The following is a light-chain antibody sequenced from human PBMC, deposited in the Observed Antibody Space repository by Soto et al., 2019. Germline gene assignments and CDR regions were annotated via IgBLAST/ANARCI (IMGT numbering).Light chain of an antibody. J-gene: IGKJ1*01. CDR1: QNINAW. CDR3: QQYHSYSRT. Sequence: EIQLTQSHSSLSASVGHRLNITCXASQNINAWLAWYQQKPGKAPKLLIYKASSLESGVPSRFSGSGSGTEFTLTSSSLKPDDFATYYCQQYHSYSRTFGQGTKVDIK. V-gene: IGKV1-5*03. CDR2: KAS.